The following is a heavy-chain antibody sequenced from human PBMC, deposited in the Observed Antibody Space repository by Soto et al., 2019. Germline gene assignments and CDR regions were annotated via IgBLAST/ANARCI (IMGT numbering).Heavy chain of an antibody. J-gene: IGHJ4*02. CDR2: ISSSSSYT. D-gene: IGHD3-22*01. CDR1: GFTFSDYY. V-gene: IGHV3-11*06. Sequence: QVQLVESGGGLVKPGGSLRLSCAASGFTFSDYYMSWIRQAPGKGLEWVSYISSSSSYTNCADSVKGRFTISRDNAKNSLYLQMNSLRAEDTAVYYCARSQPDMYYYDSSGYYFDYWGQGTLVTVSS. CDR3: ARSQPDMYYYDSSGYYFDY.